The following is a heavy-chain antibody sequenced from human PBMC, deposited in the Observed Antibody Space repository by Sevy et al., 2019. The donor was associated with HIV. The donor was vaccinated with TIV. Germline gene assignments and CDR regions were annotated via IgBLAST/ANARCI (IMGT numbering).Heavy chain of an antibody. CDR3: AKDINRGCDGVNCYSYYYYFYGLDV. CDR1: GFPFNDHA. V-gene: IGHV3-9*01. J-gene: IGHJ6*02. D-gene: IGHD2-21*01. CDR2: ISWNSRNI. Sequence: SLKISCAASGFPFNDHAMHWVRQVPGKGLELVSGISWNSRNIGYAASVKGRFTISRDNARHFVYLEMNSLRPEDTAFYYCAKDINRGCDGVNCYSYYYYFYGLDVWGQGTTVTVSS.